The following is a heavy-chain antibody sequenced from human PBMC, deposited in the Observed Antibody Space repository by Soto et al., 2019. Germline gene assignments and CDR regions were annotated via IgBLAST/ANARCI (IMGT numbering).Heavy chain of an antibody. Sequence: SETLSLTCAVYGGSFSGYYWSWIRQPPGKGLEWIGEINHSGSTYYNPSLKSRVTMSVDTSKNQFSLKLSSVTAADTAVYYCARAKRDYGMDVWGQGTTVTVSS. J-gene: IGHJ6*02. CDR1: GGSFSGYY. D-gene: IGHD6-25*01. CDR3: ARAKRDYGMDV. V-gene: IGHV4-34*01. CDR2: INHSGST.